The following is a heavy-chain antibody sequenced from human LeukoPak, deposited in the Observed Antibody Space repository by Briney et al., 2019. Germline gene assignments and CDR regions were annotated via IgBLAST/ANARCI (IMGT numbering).Heavy chain of an antibody. V-gene: IGHV3-7*01. Sequence: GGSLRLSCAASGCTFSSYWMSWVRQAPGKGLEWVANIKQDGSEKYYVDSVKGRFTISRDTAKNSLYLQMNSLRAEDTAVYYCARDASSSWVPWGEGTLVTVSS. CDR3: ARDASSSWVP. J-gene: IGHJ5*02. CDR2: IKQDGSEK. D-gene: IGHD6-13*01. CDR1: GCTFSSYW.